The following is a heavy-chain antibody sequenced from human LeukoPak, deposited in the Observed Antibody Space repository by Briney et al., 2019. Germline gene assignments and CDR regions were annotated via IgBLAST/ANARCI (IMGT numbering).Heavy chain of an antibody. J-gene: IGHJ4*02. CDR1: GYSFTSYW. D-gene: IGHD3-22*01. CDR3: SRAYYDDSSGYLYYFDY. V-gene: IGHV5-51*01. CDR2: SYPGDSDT. Sequence: GESLKLSCMGSGYSFTSYWIGWVRQMPGKGLEWMGISYPGDSDTRYNPSCQGQVTISADKSISTAYVEGSSLKASDTAMYYWSRAYYDDSSGYLYYFDYWGQGTLVTVSS.